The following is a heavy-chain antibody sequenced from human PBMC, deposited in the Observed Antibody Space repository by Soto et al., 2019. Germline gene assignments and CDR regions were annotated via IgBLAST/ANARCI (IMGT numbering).Heavy chain of an antibody. V-gene: IGHV4-59*01. CDR2: NYYSGST. D-gene: IGHD3-3*01. J-gene: IGHJ5*02. CDR1: GGSISSYY. Sequence: SETLSLTCTVSGGSISSYYWSWIRQPPGKGLEWIGYNYYSGSTNYNPSLKSRVTISVDTSKNQFSLKLSSVTAADTAVYYCARDGGTPKSYYDFWSGYYMGQNNWFDPWGQGTLVTVSS. CDR3: ARDGGTPKSYYDFWSGYYMGQNNWFDP.